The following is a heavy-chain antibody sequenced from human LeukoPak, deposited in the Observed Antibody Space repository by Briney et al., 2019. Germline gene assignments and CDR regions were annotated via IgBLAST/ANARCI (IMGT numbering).Heavy chain of an antibody. V-gene: IGHV3-53*01. D-gene: IGHD4-11*01. Sequence: GSLRLSCAASGFTVSSNYMSWVRQTPGKGLEWVSVIYSGGSTYYADSVKGRFTISRDNSKNTLYLQMNSLRAEDTAVYYCARGSAYSPNWFDPWGQGTLVTVSS. CDR2: IYSGGST. CDR1: GFTVSSNY. CDR3: ARGSAYSPNWFDP. J-gene: IGHJ5*02.